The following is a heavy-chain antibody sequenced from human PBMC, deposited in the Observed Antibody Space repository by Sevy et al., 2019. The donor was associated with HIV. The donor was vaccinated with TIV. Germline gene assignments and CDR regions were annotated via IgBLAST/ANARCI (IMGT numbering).Heavy chain of an antibody. Sequence: GGSLRLSCAASGFTFSSYAMHWVRQAPGKGLEWVAVISYDGSNKYYADSVKGRFTISRDNSKNTLYLQMNSLRAEDTAVYYCARKPEVGYYYDSSGSQGAFDIWGQRTMVTVS. CDR3: ARKPEVGYYYDSSGSQGAFDI. V-gene: IGHV3-30-3*01. CDR1: GFTFSSYA. CDR2: ISYDGSNK. D-gene: IGHD3-22*01. J-gene: IGHJ3*02.